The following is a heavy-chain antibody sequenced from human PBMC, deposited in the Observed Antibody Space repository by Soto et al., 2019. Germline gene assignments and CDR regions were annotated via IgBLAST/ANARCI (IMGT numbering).Heavy chain of an antibody. J-gene: IGHJ4*02. CDR2: ISSSSSYI. CDR3: ARDETPYSSGWPD. V-gene: IGHV3-21*01. Sequence: EVQLVESGGGLVKPGGSLRLSCAASGFTFSSYSMNWVRQAPGKGLEWVSSISSSSSYIYYADSVKGRFTISRDNAKNSLYLQMNSLRAEDTAVYYCARDETPYSSGWPDWGQGTLVTVSS. D-gene: IGHD6-19*01. CDR1: GFTFSSYS.